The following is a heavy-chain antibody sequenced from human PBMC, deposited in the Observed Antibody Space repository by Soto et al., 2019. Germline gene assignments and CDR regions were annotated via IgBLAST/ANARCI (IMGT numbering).Heavy chain of an antibody. V-gene: IGHV4-34*01. CDR3: ARSGRGTITKGILAS. CDR2: INHRVTT. CDR1: DCSLSAYY. J-gene: IGHJ5*02. D-gene: IGHD2-15*01. Sequence: PSETLSLTSAVYDCSLSAYYCSWIRQSPGKGLEGIWEINHRVTTNYNASLKSRVTISLDSSRDQFSLRLDSVSAEDTAIYYCARSGRGTITKGILASWGQGTLVTVSS.